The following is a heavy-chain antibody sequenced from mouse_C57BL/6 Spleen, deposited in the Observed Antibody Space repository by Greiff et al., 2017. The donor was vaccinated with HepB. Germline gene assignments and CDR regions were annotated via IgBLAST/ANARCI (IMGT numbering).Heavy chain of an antibody. CDR1: GYTFTSYW. CDR2: IHPNSGST. D-gene: IGHD1-1*02. Sequence: QVHVKQPGAELVKPGASVKLSCKASGYTFTSYWMHWVKQRPGQGLEWIGMIHPNSGSTNYNEKFKSKATLTVDKSTSTAYMQLSSLTSKDAAVYYCARGGGPYFDYWGQGTTLTVSS. J-gene: IGHJ2*01. CDR3: ARGGGPYFDY. V-gene: IGHV1-64*01.